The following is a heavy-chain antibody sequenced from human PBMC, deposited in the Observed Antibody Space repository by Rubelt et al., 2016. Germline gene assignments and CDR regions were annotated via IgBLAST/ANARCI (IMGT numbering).Heavy chain of an antibody. V-gene: IGHV4-34*01. J-gene: IGHJ4*02. CDR2: INHSGST. D-gene: IGHD6-6*01. CDR1: GGSFSGYY. CDR3: ARGRAGSSSS. Sequence: QVQMQESGPGLLKPSETLSLTYAVYGGSFSGYYWSWIRQPPGKGLEWIGEINHSGSTNYNPSLKSRVTISVDTSKNQFSLKLGSVTAADTAVYYCARGRAGSSSSWGQGTLVTVSS.